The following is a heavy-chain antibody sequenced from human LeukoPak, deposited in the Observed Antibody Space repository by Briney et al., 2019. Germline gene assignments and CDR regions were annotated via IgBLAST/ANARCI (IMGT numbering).Heavy chain of an antibody. CDR3: ARGVGGYDLSFYYYGMDV. CDR2: TYYRSKRYN. V-gene: IGHV6-1*01. Sequence: SQTLSLTCAISGDSVSSNSAAWNWIRQSPSRGLEWLGRTYYRSKRYNDYAVPVKSRITINPDTSKNQFSLQLNSVTPEDTAVYYCARGVGGYDLSFYYYGMDVWGKGTTVTVSS. D-gene: IGHD5-12*01. J-gene: IGHJ6*04. CDR1: GDSVSSNSAA.